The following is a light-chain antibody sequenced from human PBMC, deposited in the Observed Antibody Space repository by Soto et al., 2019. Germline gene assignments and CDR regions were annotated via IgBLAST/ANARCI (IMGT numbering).Light chain of an antibody. CDR3: ATWDNSLSAFV. J-gene: IGLJ1*01. CDR2: DNR. V-gene: IGLV1-51*01. Sequence: QSVLTQPPSVSAAPGQKVTISCSGSGSNIGNHYVSWYQHLPGTAPKLVIYDNRQRPSGIPDRFSGSKSGTSATLGITGLQSGDEADYYCATWDNSLSAFVFGTGTKLTVL. CDR1: GSNIGNHY.